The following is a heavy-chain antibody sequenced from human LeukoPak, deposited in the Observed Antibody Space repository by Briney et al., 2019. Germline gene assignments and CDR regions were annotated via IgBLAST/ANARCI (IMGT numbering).Heavy chain of an antibody. CDR1: GYTFTGYY. D-gene: IGHD5-24*01. Sequence: ASVKVSCKASGYTFTGYYMHWVRQAPGQGLEWMGWINPNSGGTNYAQKFQGRVTMTRDTSISTAYMELSRLRSDDTAVYYCARETRWLQPYYFDYWGQGTLVTVSS. V-gene: IGHV1-2*02. CDR2: INPNSGGT. J-gene: IGHJ4*02. CDR3: ARETRWLQPYYFDY.